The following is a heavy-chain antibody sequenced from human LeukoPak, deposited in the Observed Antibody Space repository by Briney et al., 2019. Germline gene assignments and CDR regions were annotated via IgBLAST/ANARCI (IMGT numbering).Heavy chain of an antibody. D-gene: IGHD5-18*01. CDR3: ARSERGYSYGHDAFDI. CDR1: GGTFSSYA. CDR2: IIPIFGTA. J-gene: IGHJ3*02. Sequence: ASVKVSCKASGGTFSSYAISWVRQAPGQGLEWMGGIIPIFGTANYAQKFQGRVTITTDESTSTAYMELSSLRSEDTAVYCCARSERGYSYGHDAFDIWGQGTMVTVSS. V-gene: IGHV1-69*05.